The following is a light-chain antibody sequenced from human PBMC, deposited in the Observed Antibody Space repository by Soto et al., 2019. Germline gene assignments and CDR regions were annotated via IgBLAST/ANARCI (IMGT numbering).Light chain of an antibody. J-gene: IGKJ5*01. Sequence: EIVMTQSPATLSVSPGERATLSCRASQSVSSNLAWYQQKPGQAPRLLIYGASTRATGIPARFSGSGSGTEFTLTISSLQSEDFAVYYWQQYNNWPMIPFGQRTILEI. CDR1: QSVSSN. CDR2: GAS. V-gene: IGKV3-15*01. CDR3: QQYNNWPMIP.